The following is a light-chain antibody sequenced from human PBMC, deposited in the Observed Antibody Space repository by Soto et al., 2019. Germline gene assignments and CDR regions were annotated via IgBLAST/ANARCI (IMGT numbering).Light chain of an antibody. CDR3: QQYDNSPIT. CDR2: GAS. Sequence: PGERASLSCGASQSISSSFLAWYQQKPGQAPRLLIYGASSRATGIPDRFSGTGSETDFTLTISRLEPEDFAVYYCQQYDNSPITFGQGTRLEIK. V-gene: IGKV3-20*01. CDR1: QSISSSF. J-gene: IGKJ5*01.